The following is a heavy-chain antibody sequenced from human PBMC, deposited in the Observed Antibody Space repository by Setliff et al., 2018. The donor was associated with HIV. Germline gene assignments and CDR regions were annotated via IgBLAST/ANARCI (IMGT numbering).Heavy chain of an antibody. CDR3: ARRHTAFDP. V-gene: IGHV4-39*01. CDR2: IYYSGST. D-gene: IGHD5-18*01. Sequence: SESLSLTCTVSGGSISSSSYYWGWIRQPPGKGLEWIGSIYYSGSTYYNPSLKSRVTISVDTSKNQLSLKLSSLTAADTAMYYCARRHTAFDPWGQGTLVTVPS. CDR1: GGSISSSSYY. J-gene: IGHJ5*02.